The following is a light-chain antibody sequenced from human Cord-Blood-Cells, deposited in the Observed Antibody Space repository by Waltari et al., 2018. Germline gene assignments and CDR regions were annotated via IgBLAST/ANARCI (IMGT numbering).Light chain of an antibody. V-gene: IGLV2-11*01. Sequence: QSALTQPRSVSGSPGPSVTIPCTDTSSDVGGYKYVSWDQQHPGTAPNCMFYDVSKRPSVVPDRCSGSKSGDTASRTISGLQAEDEADYYCCSYAGSYTWVFGGGTKLTVL. J-gene: IGLJ3*02. CDR1: SSDVGGYKY. CDR2: DVS. CDR3: CSYAGSYTWV.